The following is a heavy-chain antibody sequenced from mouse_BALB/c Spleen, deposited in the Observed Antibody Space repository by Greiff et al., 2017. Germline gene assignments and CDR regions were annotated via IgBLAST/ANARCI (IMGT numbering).Heavy chain of an antibody. CDR1: GYTFSSYW. CDR3: ACRYFDF. CDR2: ILPGSGST. J-gene: IGHJ1*01. V-gene: IGHV1-9*01. Sequence: QVQLQQSGAGLMKPGASVKLSCTATGYTFSSYWIEWVEQTPGHGLEWIGEILPGSGSTNYNEKFKGKATFTADTASNTAYLQLSSLTSEDSAVYYCACRYFDFWGAGTTVTVSS.